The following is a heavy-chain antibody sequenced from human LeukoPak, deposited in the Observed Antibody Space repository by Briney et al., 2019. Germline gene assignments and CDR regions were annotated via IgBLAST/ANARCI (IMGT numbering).Heavy chain of an antibody. J-gene: IGHJ4*02. CDR1: GFTFRSNA. V-gene: IGHV3-23*01. D-gene: IGHD4-17*01. Sequence: PGGSLRLSCAASGFTFRSNAMSWVRQTPGKGLEWVSGISASGGSTYYADSVKGRFTISRDNSKNTLYVQMNSLRAEDTAIYYCAKQSEVTRSPFDYWGQGILVTVSS. CDR2: ISASGGST. CDR3: AKQSEVTRSPFDY.